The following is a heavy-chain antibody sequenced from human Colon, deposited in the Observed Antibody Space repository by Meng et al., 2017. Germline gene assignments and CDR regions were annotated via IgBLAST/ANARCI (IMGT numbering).Heavy chain of an antibody. J-gene: IGHJ5*02. Sequence: SDTLSLTCRVSNSFIVDGSYCAWIRQPPGKGLEWFGNIYRTVTTYYNPPLESRVTTSMDTSKNHFSLNLTSVTAADTAVYYCAKVYVTTVTYRFDPWGPGTLVTVSS. CDR2: IYRTVTT. V-gene: IGHV4-38-2*02. CDR3: AKVYVTTVTYRFDP. CDR1: NSFIVDGSY. D-gene: IGHD4-17*01.